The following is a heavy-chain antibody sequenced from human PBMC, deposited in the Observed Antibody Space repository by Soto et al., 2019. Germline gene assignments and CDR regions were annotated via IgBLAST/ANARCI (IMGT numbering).Heavy chain of an antibody. D-gene: IGHD3-16*01. CDR3: ARWGTTGGLDV. J-gene: IGHJ4*02. V-gene: IGHV3-30*19. CDR1: GFTFRSYV. Sequence: QVQLVESGGGVVQPGTSLRLSCVGSGFTFRSYVIHWVRQAPGKGLEWVALTSYDGSIKYYDDSVKGRLTISRDNSRNTVDLQMDSLRLEDTALYYCARWGTTGGLDVWGQGTLVSFSS. CDR2: TSYDGSIK.